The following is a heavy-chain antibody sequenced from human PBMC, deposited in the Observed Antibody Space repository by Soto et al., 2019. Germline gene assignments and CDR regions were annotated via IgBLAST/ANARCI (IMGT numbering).Heavy chain of an antibody. Sequence: ASVKVSCKVSGYTLTELSMHWVRQAPGKGLEWMGGFDPEDSETIYAQKFQGRVTMTEDTSTDTAYMELSSLRSEDTAVYYCATELPYPDSSGYYFDYWGQGTLVTV. CDR2: FDPEDSET. CDR3: ATELPYPDSSGYYFDY. CDR1: GYTLTELS. J-gene: IGHJ4*02. V-gene: IGHV1-24*01. D-gene: IGHD3-22*01.